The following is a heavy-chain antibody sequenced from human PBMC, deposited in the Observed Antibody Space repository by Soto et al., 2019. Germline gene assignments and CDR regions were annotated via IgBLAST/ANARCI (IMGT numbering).Heavy chain of an antibody. V-gene: IGHV3-48*01. CDR2: ISSSSSTI. CDR1: GFTFSSYS. J-gene: IGHJ4*02. D-gene: IGHD3-3*01. Sequence: GGSLRLSCAASGFTFSSYSMNWVRQAPGKGLEWFSYISSSSSTIYYADSVKGRFTISRDNAKNSLYLQMNSLRAEDTAVYYCARGNELRFLEWLTYFDYWGQGTLVTVSS. CDR3: ARGNELRFLEWLTYFDY.